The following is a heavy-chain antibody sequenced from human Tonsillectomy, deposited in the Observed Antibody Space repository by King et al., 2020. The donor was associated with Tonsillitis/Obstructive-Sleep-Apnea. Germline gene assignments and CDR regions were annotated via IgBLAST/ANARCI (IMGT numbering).Heavy chain of an antibody. CDR1: GYSFTSYW. D-gene: IGHD5-18*01. CDR2: IDPSDSYI. CDR3: ASHVDTVIVTDDY. Sequence: EVQLVESGAEVKKPGESLRISCKGSGYSFTSYWINWVRQMPGKGLEWMGKIDPSDSYINYSPSFQGHVTISADKSISTAYLQWSSLKASDTAMYYCASHVDTVIVTDDYWGQGTLVTVSS. V-gene: IGHV5-10-1*03. J-gene: IGHJ4*02.